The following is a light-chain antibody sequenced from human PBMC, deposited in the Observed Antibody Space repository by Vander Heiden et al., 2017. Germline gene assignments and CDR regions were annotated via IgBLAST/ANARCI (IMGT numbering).Light chain of an antibody. Sequence: IQMTQSPSSLSASVGDRVTITCRASQSISSYVNWYQQKPGKAPKLLIYAASSLQSGVASKFSGSGSGTDLTLTISSLQPEDFATYYCRQSYSTPITFGEGTRLEIK. CDR2: AAS. CDR1: QSISSY. CDR3: RQSYSTPIT. J-gene: IGKJ5*01. V-gene: IGKV1-39*01.